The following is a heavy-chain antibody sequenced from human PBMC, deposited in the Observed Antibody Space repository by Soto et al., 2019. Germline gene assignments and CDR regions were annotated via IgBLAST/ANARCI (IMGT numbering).Heavy chain of an antibody. V-gene: IGHV4-30-2*01. J-gene: IGHJ4*02. Sequence: SETLCLTCAVSGGSISSGGYSWSWIRQPPGKGLEWIGYTYHSGSTYYNPSLKSRVTISVDRSKNQFSLKLSSVTTADTAVYYCARENNVLPGGYFDYWGQGTLVTVSS. CDR1: GGSISSGGYS. CDR3: ARENNVLPGGYFDY. D-gene: IGHD3-10*01. CDR2: TYHSGST.